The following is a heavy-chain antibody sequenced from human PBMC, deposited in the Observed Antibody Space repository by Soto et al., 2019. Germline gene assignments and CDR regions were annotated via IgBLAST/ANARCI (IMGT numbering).Heavy chain of an antibody. D-gene: IGHD2-15*01. CDR1: GFTVSSSY. J-gene: IGHJ5*02. V-gene: IGHV3-53*01. Sequence: EVQVVESGGGLIQPGGSLRLSCSASGFTVSSSYMSWVRQAPGKGLAWVSFIYSGGSTYYADAVKGRFTISRENSKNTLYLQMNSLGAEDTAVYYCARDCSVGSCCPALVAWGQGTLVTVSS. CDR3: ARDCSVGSCCPALVA. CDR2: IYSGGST.